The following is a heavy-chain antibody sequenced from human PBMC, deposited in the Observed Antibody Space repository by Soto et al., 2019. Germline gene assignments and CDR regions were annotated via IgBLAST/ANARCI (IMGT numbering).Heavy chain of an antibody. V-gene: IGHV3-7*01. CDR3: ARDGIGGDWNTDF. CDR2: IKKDGSER. D-gene: IGHD2-21*02. Sequence: GGSLRLSCAASGFTFSDYWMSWVRQAPGKGLEWVANIKKDGSERYYVDSVKGRFIVSRDNARNSLFLQMNSLRAEDTAVYYCARDGIGGDWNTDFWGQGTLVTVSS. J-gene: IGHJ4*02. CDR1: GFTFSDYW.